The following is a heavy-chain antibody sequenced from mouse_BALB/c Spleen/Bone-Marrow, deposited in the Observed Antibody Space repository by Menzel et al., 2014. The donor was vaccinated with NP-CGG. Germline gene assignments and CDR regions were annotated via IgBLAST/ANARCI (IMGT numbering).Heavy chain of an antibody. CDR1: GFTFNTYA. D-gene: IGHD2-4*01. CDR2: IRSKSNNYAT. CDR3: VRQNYDYAWFAY. J-gene: IGHJ3*01. V-gene: IGHV10-1*02. Sequence: EVMLVESGGGLVQPTGSLKLSCAASGFTFNTYAMNWVRQAPGKGLEWVARIRSKSNNYATYYADSVKDRFTISRDDSQSMLYLQMNNLKTEDTAMYYCVRQNYDYAWFAYWGQGTLVTVSA.